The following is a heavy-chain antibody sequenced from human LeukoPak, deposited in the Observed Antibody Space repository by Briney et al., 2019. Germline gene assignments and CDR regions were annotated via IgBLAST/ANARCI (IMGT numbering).Heavy chain of an antibody. CDR2: INPSGGGT. CDR3: ARGAAMRYFDY. Sequence: ASVKVSCKASGYTFTSYYMHWVRQAPGQGLEWMGIINPSGGGTSYAQNFQGRVTMTRDMSTSTVYMELSSLRSKDTAVYYCARGAAMRYFDYWGQGTLVIVSS. J-gene: IGHJ4*02. V-gene: IGHV1-46*01. CDR1: GYTFTSYY. D-gene: IGHD2-2*01.